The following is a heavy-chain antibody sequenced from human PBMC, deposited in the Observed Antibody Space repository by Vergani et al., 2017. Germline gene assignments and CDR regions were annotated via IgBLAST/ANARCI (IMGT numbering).Heavy chain of an antibody. CDR3: ARHLRLGYGPPGGMDV. Sequence: EVQLVQSGAEVKKPGESLRISCKGSGYSFTSYWISWVRQMPGKGLEWMGRIDPSDSYTNYSPSFQGHVAIAADKSISTAYLQWSSLKASDTAMDYCARHLRLGYGPPGGMDVWGQGTTVTVSS. J-gene: IGHJ6*02. CDR2: IDPSDSYT. D-gene: IGHD3-16*01. V-gene: IGHV5-10-1*01. CDR1: GYSFTSYW.